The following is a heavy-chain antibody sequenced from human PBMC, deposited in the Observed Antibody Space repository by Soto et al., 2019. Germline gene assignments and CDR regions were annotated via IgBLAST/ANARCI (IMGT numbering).Heavy chain of an antibody. CDR3: ARRGYSGYDLYYYYGMDV. Sequence: SVKVSCKASGGTFSSYAISWVRQAPGQGLEWMGGIIPIFGTANYAQKFQGRVTITADESTSTAYMELSSLRSEDTAVYYCARRGYSGYDLYYYYGMDVSGQGTTVTVS. J-gene: IGHJ6*02. V-gene: IGHV1-69*13. CDR2: IIPIFGTA. CDR1: GGTFSSYA. D-gene: IGHD5-12*01.